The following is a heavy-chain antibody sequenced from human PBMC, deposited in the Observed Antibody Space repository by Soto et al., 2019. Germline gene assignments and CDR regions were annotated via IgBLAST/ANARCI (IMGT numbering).Heavy chain of an antibody. V-gene: IGHV1-8*01. J-gene: IGHJ6*03. CDR1: GYTFTSYD. CDR2: MNPNSGNT. D-gene: IGHD2-2*01. CDR3: ARGRAGYCSSTSCYSSGYYYYYMDV. Sequence: ASVKVSCKASGYTFTSYDINWVRQATGQGLEWMGWMNPNSGNTGYAQKFQGRVTMTRNTSISTAYMELSSLRSEDTAVYYCARGRAGYCSSTSCYSSGYYYYYMDVWGKGTTVTVSS.